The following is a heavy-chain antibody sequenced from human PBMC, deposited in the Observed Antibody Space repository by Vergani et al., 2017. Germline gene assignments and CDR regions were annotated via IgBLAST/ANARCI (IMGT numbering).Heavy chain of an antibody. CDR1: GGSISSGDYH. D-gene: IGHD3-10*01. Sequence: QVQLQESGPGLVKPSQTLSLTCTVSGGSISSGDYHWSWIRQHPGKGLEWVGYIYYSGSTYYNPSLKSRLTIALDTSENQFSLRLSSVTAADTAVYYCARDLDYGSGFDYWGQGTLVTVSS. J-gene: IGHJ4*02. CDR2: IYYSGST. V-gene: IGHV4-31*03. CDR3: ARDLDYGSGFDY.